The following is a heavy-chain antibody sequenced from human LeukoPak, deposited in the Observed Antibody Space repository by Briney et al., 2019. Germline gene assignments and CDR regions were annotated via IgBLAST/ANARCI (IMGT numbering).Heavy chain of an antibody. Sequence: PGGSLRLSCAASGFTVSSNYMSWVRQAPGKGLEWVSVIYSGGSTYYADSVKGRFTISRDNSKNTLYLQMNSLRAEDTAVYYCAKGITGYCSSTSCAYYYYGMDVWGQGTTVTVSS. J-gene: IGHJ6*02. CDR2: IYSGGST. V-gene: IGHV3-53*01. D-gene: IGHD2-2*01. CDR3: AKGITGYCSSTSCAYYYYGMDV. CDR1: GFTVSSNY.